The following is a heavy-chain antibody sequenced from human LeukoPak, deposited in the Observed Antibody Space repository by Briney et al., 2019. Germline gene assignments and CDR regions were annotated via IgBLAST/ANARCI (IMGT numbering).Heavy chain of an antibody. CDR2: IYYSGST. V-gene: IGHV4-59*01. CDR1: GGSISSYY. D-gene: IGHD3-10*01. Sequence: SETLSLTCTVSGGSISSYYWSWIRQPPGKGLEWMGYIYYSGSTNYNPSLKSRVTISVDTSKNQFSLKLSSVTAADTAVYYCARDSVVRGVDYWGQGTLVTVSS. J-gene: IGHJ4*02. CDR3: ARDSVVRGVDY.